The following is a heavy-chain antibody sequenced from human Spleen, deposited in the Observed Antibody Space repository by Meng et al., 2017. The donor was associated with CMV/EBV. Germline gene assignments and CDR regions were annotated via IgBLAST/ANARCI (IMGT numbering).Heavy chain of an antibody. CDR1: GYTVTSYD. J-gene: IGHJ5*02. CDR3: ARSPGMRNNWFDP. Sequence: KASGYTVTSYDGNWVRQATGQGLEWMGWMNPNSGNTGYAQKFQGRVTMTRNTSISTAYMELRSLRPEDTAVYYCARSPGMRNNWFDPWGQGTLVTVSS. D-gene: IGHD2-8*01. CDR2: MNPNSGNT. V-gene: IGHV1-8*01.